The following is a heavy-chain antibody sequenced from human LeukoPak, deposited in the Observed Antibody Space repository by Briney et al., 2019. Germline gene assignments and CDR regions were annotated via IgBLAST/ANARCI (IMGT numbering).Heavy chain of an antibody. J-gene: IGHJ3*02. CDR1: GGSISSYY. V-gene: IGHV4-4*07. CDR3: AREATRGYSLTDRDAFDI. CDR2: IYTSGST. D-gene: IGHD5-18*01. Sequence: SETLSLTCTVSGGSISSYYWSWIRQPAGKGLEWIGRIYTSGSTNYNPSLKSRVTMSVDTSKNQFSLKLSSVTAADTAVYYCAREATRGYSLTDRDAFDIWGQGTMVTVSS.